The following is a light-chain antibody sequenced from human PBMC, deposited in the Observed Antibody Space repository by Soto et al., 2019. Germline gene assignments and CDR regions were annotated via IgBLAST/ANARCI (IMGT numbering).Light chain of an antibody. CDR2: GAS. CDR1: QSVSSSY. Sequence: EIVLTQSPGTLSLSPGERATPSCRASQSVSSSYLAWYQQKPGQAPRLLIYGASSRATGIPDRFSGSGSGTDFTLTISRLEPEDFAVYYCQQYGSSRWTFGQRTKVDIK. J-gene: IGKJ1*01. CDR3: QQYGSSRWT. V-gene: IGKV3-20*01.